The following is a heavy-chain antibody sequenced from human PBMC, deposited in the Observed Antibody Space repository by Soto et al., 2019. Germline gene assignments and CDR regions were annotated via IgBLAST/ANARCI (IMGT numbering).Heavy chain of an antibody. Sequence: GGSLRLSCAASGFTFSNAWMSWVRQAPGKGLEWVGRIKSKTDGGTTDYAAPVKGRFTISRDDSKNTLYLQMNSLKTEDSAVYYCSTDPPTRYSGSYVDPWGQGTLVTVSS. CDR2: IKSKTDGGTT. V-gene: IGHV3-15*01. J-gene: IGHJ5*02. CDR3: STDPPTRYSGSYVDP. CDR1: GFTFSNAW. D-gene: IGHD1-26*01.